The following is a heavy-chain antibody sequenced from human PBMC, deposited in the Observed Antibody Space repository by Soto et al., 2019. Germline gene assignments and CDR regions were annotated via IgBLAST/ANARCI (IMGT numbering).Heavy chain of an antibody. CDR2: IYYSGST. J-gene: IGHJ5*02. CDR3: ARVTPLYYYGSGSSVPNWFDP. D-gene: IGHD3-10*01. Sequence: PSETLSLTCTVSGGSISSSSYYWGWIRQPPGKGLEWIGSIYYSGSTYYNPSLKSRVTISVDTSKNQFSLKLSSVTAADTAVYYCARVTPLYYYGSGSSVPNWFDPWGQGTLVTVSS. CDR1: GGSISSSSYY. V-gene: IGHV4-39*07.